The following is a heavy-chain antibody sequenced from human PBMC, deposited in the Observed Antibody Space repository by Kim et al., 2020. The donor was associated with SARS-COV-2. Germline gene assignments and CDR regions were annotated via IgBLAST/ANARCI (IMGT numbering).Heavy chain of an antibody. CDR3: VRVSRGSSDFNY. CDR2: TYYRSKWSY. D-gene: IGHD6-6*01. J-gene: IGHJ4*02. Sequence: SQTLSLTCAISGDSVSSNSASWTWIRQSPSRGLEWLGRTYYRSKWSYAYAVSVKGRITINPDTSKNQFSLQLNSMTPEDTAVYYCVRVSRGSSDFNYWGQGTLVTVSS. V-gene: IGHV6-1*01. CDR1: GDSVSSNSAS.